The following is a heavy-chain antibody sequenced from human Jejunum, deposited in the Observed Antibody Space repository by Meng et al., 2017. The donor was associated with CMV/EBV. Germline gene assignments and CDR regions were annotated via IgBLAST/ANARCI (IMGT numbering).Heavy chain of an antibody. Sequence: LYCVASGFSFSSYWMHWVRQVPGKGLVWVSHINRDGSSSAYADSVKGRFTISRDNAKNTLSLQMNSLRAEDTAVYFCARGRGSGNSDYWGQGTLVTVSS. CDR2: INRDGSSS. CDR3: ARGRGSGNSDY. J-gene: IGHJ4*02. D-gene: IGHD3-10*01. V-gene: IGHV3-74*01. CDR1: GFSFSSYW.